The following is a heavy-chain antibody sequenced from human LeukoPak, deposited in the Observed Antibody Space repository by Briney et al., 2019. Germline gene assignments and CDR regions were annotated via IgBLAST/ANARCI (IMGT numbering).Heavy chain of an antibody. Sequence: SETLSLTCTVSGGSISSSSYYWGWIRQPPGKGLEWIGNIYYSGSTYYNPSLESRVTMSLDTSKNQFSLKLSSVTAADTAVYYCARDENGYVWGSFRAWGQGTLVTVSS. D-gene: IGHD3-16*02. V-gene: IGHV4-39*07. CDR3: ARDENGYVWGSFRA. CDR2: IYYSGST. CDR1: GGSISSSSYY. J-gene: IGHJ5*02.